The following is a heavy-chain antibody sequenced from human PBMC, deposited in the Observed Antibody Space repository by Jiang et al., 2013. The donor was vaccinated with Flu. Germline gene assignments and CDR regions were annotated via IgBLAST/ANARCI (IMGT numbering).Heavy chain of an antibody. CDR1: GASVYSGSYY. V-gene: IGHV4-61*01. J-gene: IGHJ5*02. Sequence: PGLVKPSETLSLTCTVSGASVYSGSYYWSWLRQPPGKGLEWIGHIYFTGRTKYNPSLKSRVTISLDTSQNEFSLRLDSMTAADTAVYYCARAREDCGGDCPLGWFDPWGQGALVTVSS. D-gene: IGHD2-21*02. CDR3: ARAREDCGGDCPLGWFDP. CDR2: IYFTGRT.